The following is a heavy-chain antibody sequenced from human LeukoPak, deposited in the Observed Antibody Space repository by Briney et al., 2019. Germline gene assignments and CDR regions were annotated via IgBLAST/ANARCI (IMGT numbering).Heavy chain of an antibody. D-gene: IGHD3-3*01. V-gene: IGHV4-4*07. CDR2: IYTSGST. J-gene: IGHJ6*03. Sequence: SETLSLTCTVSGGSISSYYWSWIRQPAGKGLEWIGRIYTSGSTDYNPSLKSRVTMSVDTSKNQFSLKLSSVTAADTAVYYCARSHPIFGVVTYYYYMDVWGKGTTVTVSS. CDR1: GGSISSYY. CDR3: ARSHPIFGVVTYYYYMDV.